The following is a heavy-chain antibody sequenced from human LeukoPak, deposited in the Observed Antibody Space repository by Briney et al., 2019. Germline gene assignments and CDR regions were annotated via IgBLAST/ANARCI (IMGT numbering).Heavy chain of an antibody. D-gene: IGHD3-3*01. V-gene: IGHV4-34*01. CDR1: GRSFSGYY. J-gene: IGHJ4*02. CDR3: ARGRITSPVSEYYFDY. Sequence: SDTLSLTRAVYGRSFSGYYWSWIRQPPRKGREWMGEINQIGRTNYNPSLKSRVPITVDASKSQFSLKLNSVTAADTAVYYYARGRITSPVSEYYFDYWGQGTLVPVSS. CDR2: INQIGRT.